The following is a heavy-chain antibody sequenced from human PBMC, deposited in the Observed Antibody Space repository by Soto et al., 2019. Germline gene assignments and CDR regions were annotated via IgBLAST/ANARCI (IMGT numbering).Heavy chain of an antibody. J-gene: IGHJ6*02. CDR2: IYHSGST. CDR1: GGSFSSGGYS. V-gene: IGHV4-30-2*01. CDR3: ARRLVRGYYYYGMDV. Sequence: QLQLQESGSGLVKPSQTLSLTCAVSGGSFSSGGYSWSWIRQPPGKGLEWIGYIYHSGSTYYNPSLKSRVTISVDRSKNQFSLKLSSVTAADTAVYYCARRLVRGYYYYGMDVWGQGTTVTVSS. D-gene: IGHD3-10*01.